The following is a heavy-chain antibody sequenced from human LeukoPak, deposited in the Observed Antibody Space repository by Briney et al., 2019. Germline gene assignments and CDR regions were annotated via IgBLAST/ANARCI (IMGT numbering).Heavy chain of an antibody. V-gene: IGHV3-23*01. CDR2: ISGSISGSDDST. D-gene: IGHD5-18*01. CDR1: GFTFSSYA. CDR3: TKGAGYSYGWTDY. Sequence: GGSLRLSCAASGFTFSSYAMTWVRQAPGKGLEWVSAISGSISGSDDSTYYADSVKGRFTISRDNSKNTLYLQMNSLRVEDTAVYYCTKGAGYSYGWTDYWGQGTLVTVSS. J-gene: IGHJ4*02.